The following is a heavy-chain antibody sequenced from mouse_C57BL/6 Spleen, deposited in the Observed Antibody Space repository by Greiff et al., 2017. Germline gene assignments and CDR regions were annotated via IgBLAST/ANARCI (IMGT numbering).Heavy chain of an antibody. CDR2: IYPGSGNT. D-gene: IGHD1-1*01. V-gene: IGHV1-66*01. CDR3: ARLLRSLYAMDY. CDR1: GYSFTSYY. Sequence: QVHVKQSGPELVKPGASVKISCKASGYSFTSYYIHWVKQRPGQGLEWIGWIYPGSGNTKYNEKFKGKATLTADTSSSTAYMQLSSLTSEDSAVYYCARLLRSLYAMDYWGQGTSVTVSS. J-gene: IGHJ4*01.